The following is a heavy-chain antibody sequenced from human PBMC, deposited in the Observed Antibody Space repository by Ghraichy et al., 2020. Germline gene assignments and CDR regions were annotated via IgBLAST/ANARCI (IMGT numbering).Heavy chain of an antibody. Sequence: LSLTCAASGFTFSSYSMNWVRQAPGKGLEWVSSIISSSSYIYYADSVKGRFTISRDNAKNSLYLQMNSLRAEDTAVYYCARVREYCSGGSCHGMDAWGQGTTVTVSS. CDR2: IISSSSYI. V-gene: IGHV3-21*01. CDR3: ARVREYCSGGSCHGMDA. CDR1: GFTFSSYS. J-gene: IGHJ6*02. D-gene: IGHD2-15*01.